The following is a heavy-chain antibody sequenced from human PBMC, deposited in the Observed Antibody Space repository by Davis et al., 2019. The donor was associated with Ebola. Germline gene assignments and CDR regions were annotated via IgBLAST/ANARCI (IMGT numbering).Heavy chain of an antibody. J-gene: IGHJ4*02. Sequence: PGGSLRLSCTVSGGSISSYYWSWIRQPPGKGLEWIGYIYYSGSTNYNPSLKSRVTISVDTSKNQFSLKLSSVTAADTAVYYCARVVKGFWSGYIDYWGQGTLVTVSS. CDR1: GGSISSYY. D-gene: IGHD3-3*01. V-gene: IGHV4-59*01. CDR3: ARVVKGFWSGYIDY. CDR2: IYYSGST.